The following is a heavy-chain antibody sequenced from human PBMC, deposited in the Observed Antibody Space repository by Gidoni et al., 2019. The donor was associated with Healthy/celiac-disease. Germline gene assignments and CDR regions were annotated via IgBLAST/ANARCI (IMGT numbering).Heavy chain of an antibody. CDR3: ARHPWSRKFAGEQWLDLYFDY. CDR2: IYYSGST. CDR1: GGSISSSSYY. J-gene: IGHJ4*02. V-gene: IGHV4-39*01. Sequence: QLQLQESGPGLVKPSETLSLTCTVSGGSISSSSYYWGWIRQPPGKGLEWIGSIYYSGSTYYNPSLKSRVTISVDTSKNQFSLKLSSVTAADTAVYYCARHPWSRKFAGEQWLDLYFDYWGQGTLVTVSS. D-gene: IGHD6-19*01.